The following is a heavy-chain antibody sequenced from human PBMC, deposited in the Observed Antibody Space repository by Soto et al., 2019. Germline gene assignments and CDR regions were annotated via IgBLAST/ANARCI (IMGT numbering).Heavy chain of an antibody. CDR1: GGSISSGGYY. CDR3: AASCVGCGGFNYYGMDV. J-gene: IGHJ6*02. V-gene: IGHV4-31*03. D-gene: IGHD2-21*01. CDR2: IYYSGST. Sequence: QVQLQESGPGLVKPSQTLSLTCTVSGGSISSGGYYWSWIRQHPGKGLEWIGYIYYSGSTYYNPSLKSRVTISVETSKNQFSLKLRSVTAADTAVYYCAASCVGCGGFNYYGMDVWGQGTTVTVSS.